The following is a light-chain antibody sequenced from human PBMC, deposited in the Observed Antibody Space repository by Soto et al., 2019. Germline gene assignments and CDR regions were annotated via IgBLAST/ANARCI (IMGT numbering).Light chain of an antibody. CDR3: AAWDDSLNVVV. CDR1: SSNIGNSA. J-gene: IGLJ2*01. CDR2: YDD. Sequence: QSVLTQPPSVSEAPRQRVTISCSGGSSNIGNSAVNWYQQLPGKAPKLLIYYDDLLPSGVSDRFSGSKSGTSASLAISGLQSEDEADYYCAAWDDSLNVVVFGGGTKLTVL. V-gene: IGLV1-36*01.